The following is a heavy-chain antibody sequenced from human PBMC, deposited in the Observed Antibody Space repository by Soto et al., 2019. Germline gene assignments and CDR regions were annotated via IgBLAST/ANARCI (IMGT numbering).Heavy chain of an antibody. CDR2: IYSGGST. D-gene: IGHD3-22*01. CDR3: ARDRGYYDSSGYFSRRTGLPYGNDV. CDR1: GFTVSSNY. Sequence: PGGSLRLSCAASGFTVSSNYMSWVRQAPGKGLEWVSVIYSGGSTYYADSVKGRFTISRDNSKNTLYLQMNSLRAEDTAVYYCARDRGYYDSSGYFSRRTGLPYGNDVSCPAPTATVSS. J-gene: IGHJ6*02. V-gene: IGHV3-53*01.